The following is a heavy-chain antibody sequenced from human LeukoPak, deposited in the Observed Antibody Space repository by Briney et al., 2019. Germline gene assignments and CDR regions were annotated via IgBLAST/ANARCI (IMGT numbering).Heavy chain of an antibody. J-gene: IGHJ1*01. CDR2: IYYSGST. Sequence: SETLSLTCAVYGGSFSGYYWSWIRQPPGKGLEWIGSIYYSGSTYYNPSLKSRVTISVDTSKNQFSLKLSSVTAADTAVYYCARDATVAGYQHWGQGTLVTVSS. D-gene: IGHD6-19*01. CDR1: GGSFSGYY. V-gene: IGHV4-34*01. CDR3: ARDATVAGYQH.